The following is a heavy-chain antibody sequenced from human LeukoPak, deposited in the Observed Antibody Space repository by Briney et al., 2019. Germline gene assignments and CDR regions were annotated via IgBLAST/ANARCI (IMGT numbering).Heavy chain of an antibody. J-gene: IGHJ4*02. CDR3: VRDRPNYYDSSGHYYRRDGDY. CDR2: ITSRDGTT. Sequence: GGSLRLSCAASGFTFNIYAMSWVRQTPGKGLKWVSSITSRDGTTYYTDSVKGRFAISRDNSENTLYLQMNSLRAEDTAIYYCVRDRPNYYDSSGHYYRRDGDYWGQGTLVTVSS. V-gene: IGHV3-23*01. CDR1: GFTFNIYA. D-gene: IGHD3-22*01.